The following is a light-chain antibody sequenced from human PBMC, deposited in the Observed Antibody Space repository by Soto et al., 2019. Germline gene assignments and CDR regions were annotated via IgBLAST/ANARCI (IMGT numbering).Light chain of an antibody. Sequence: VMTQSQATIPVSRGETATVSCRAIQSVSNNLAWYQQIPGQAPRPLHLGATTRATGVPVRFSGSGSGRQFTLIINSLQSEDCAVYYCHQYNDGPGGTFVQGTKVEFK. V-gene: IGKV3-15*01. J-gene: IGKJ1*01. CDR1: QSVSNN. CDR2: GAT. CDR3: HQYNDGPGGT.